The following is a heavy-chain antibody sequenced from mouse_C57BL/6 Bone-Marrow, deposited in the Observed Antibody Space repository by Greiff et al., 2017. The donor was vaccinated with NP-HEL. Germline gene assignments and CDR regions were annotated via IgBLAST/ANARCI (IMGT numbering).Heavy chain of an antibody. D-gene: IGHD1-1*01. V-gene: IGHV1-26*01. CDR3: ARYYGYYAMDY. J-gene: IGHJ4*01. CDR1: GYKFTDYY. Sequence: EVQLQQSGPELVKPGASVKISCKASGYKFTDYYMNWVKQSHGKSLEWIGDINPNNGGTSYTQKFKGKATLTVDKSSSTAYMELRSLTSEDSAVYYCARYYGYYAMDYWGQGTSVTVSS. CDR2: INPNNGGT.